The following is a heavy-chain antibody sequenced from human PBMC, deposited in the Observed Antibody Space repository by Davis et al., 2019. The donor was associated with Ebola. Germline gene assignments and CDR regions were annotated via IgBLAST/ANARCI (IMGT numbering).Heavy chain of an antibody. J-gene: IGHJ5*02. CDR1: GYTFTNYY. CDR3: ARVGWNGGPWNWFDP. Sequence: ASVKVSCKASGYTFTNYYMHWVRQAPGQGLEWMGMINPNDGRTIYAQKFQGRVTVTRDTSTTTVYMDLSSLRSEDTAVYYCARVGWNGGPWNWFDPWGQGTLVTVSS. V-gene: IGHV1-46*01. CDR2: INPNDGRT. D-gene: IGHD1-1*01.